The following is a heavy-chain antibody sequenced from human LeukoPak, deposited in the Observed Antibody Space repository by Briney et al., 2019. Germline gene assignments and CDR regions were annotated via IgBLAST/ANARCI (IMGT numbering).Heavy chain of an antibody. Sequence: PSETLSLTCTVSGGSISSYYWSWIRQPPGKGLEWIGYIYTSGSTNYNPSLKSRVTISVDTSKNQFSLKLSSVTAADTAVYYCARQNYYYYMDVWGKGTTVTVSS. CDR2: IYTSGST. V-gene: IGHV4-4*09. CDR1: GGSISSYY. J-gene: IGHJ6*03. CDR3: ARQNYYYYMDV.